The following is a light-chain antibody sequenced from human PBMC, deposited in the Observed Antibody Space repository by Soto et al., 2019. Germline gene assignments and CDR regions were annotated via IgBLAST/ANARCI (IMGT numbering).Light chain of an antibody. V-gene: IGLV2-23*02. J-gene: IGLJ2*01. CDR3: YSFAGGATFL. Sequence: QSALTQPASVSGSPGQSITISCTGSSSDLGNYNLVSWYQQHPGKAPKLMIFEATKRPSGVSNRFSGSRSGNTASLTISALHAEDESYYSCYSFAGGATFLFGGGTKVTVL. CDR1: SSDLGNYNL. CDR2: EAT.